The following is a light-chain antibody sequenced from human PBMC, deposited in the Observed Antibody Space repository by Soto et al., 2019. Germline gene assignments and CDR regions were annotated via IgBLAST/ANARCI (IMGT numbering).Light chain of an antibody. Sequence: SGSLGDRVTITCRARQSINTFLNWYQHQTGKAPKVLIYAASNLQSGVPSRFNGNGSGTDFTLTISSLQPEDFATYFCQQTYRPSYTFAQGTRLEIK. V-gene: IGKV1-39*01. CDR3: QQTYRPSYT. CDR2: AAS. CDR1: QSINTF. J-gene: IGKJ2*01.